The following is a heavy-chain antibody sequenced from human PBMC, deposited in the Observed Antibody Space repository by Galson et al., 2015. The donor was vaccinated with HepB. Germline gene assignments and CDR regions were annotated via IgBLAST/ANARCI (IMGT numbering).Heavy chain of an antibody. D-gene: IGHD2-15*01. CDR2: ISSSSSYI. Sequence: SLRLSCAASGFTFSSYSMNWVRQAPGKGLEWVSSISSSSSYIYYADSVKGRFTISRDNAKNSLYLQMNSLRAEDTAVYYCAREERYCSGGSCYYFDYWGQGTLVTVSS. V-gene: IGHV3-21*01. J-gene: IGHJ4*02. CDR3: AREERYCSGGSCYYFDY. CDR1: GFTFSSYS.